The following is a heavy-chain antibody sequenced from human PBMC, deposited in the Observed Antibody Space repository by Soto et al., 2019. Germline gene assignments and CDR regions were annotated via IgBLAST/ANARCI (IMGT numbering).Heavy chain of an antibody. J-gene: IGHJ6*02. CDR1: GGSFSGYY. CDR3: ARGRYNWNINHGMDV. V-gene: IGHV4-34*01. D-gene: IGHD1-1*01. CDR2: INHSGTI. Sequence: QLQQWGAGLLKPSETLSLTCGVYGGSFSGYYWTWIRQPPGKGLEWIGEINHSGTINYNPSLKSRITISVDTSKNQFSLRLSSVTAADTAVYYCARGRYNWNINHGMDVWGQGTTVTVSS.